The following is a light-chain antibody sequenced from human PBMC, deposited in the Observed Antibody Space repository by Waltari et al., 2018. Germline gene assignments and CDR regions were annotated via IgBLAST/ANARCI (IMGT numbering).Light chain of an antibody. J-gene: IGLJ3*02. Sequence: QSVLTQPPSVSGTPGPRVTISCSGSQSTVGDNVLHSYPQVPGTAPKLGTYRNDQRPSWVPDRFTASKSVTSASLAISGLQSEDEGDYYCATWDDSPTGRWVFGGGTRVTVL. CDR2: RND. CDR1: QSTVGDNV. CDR3: ATWDDSPTGRWV. V-gene: IGLV1-44*01.